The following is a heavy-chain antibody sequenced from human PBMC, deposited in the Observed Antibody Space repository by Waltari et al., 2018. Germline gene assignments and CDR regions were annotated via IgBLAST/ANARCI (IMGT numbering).Heavy chain of an antibody. V-gene: IGHV4-61*09. Sequence: VQLQASGPGLVKPSHTLSLTRPFSGCSPRRCRYYWSWIRQPAGKGLEWIGYIYTSGSTNYNPSLKSRVTISVDTSKNQFSLKLSSVTAADTAVYYGAKLGRLGDYWGQGTLVTVSS. J-gene: IGHJ4*02. CDR2: IYTSGST. CDR3: AKLGRLGDY. CDR1: GCSPRRCRYY. D-gene: IGHD7-27*01.